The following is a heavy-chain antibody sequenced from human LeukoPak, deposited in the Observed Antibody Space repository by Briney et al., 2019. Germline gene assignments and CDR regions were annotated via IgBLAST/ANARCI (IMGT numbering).Heavy chain of an antibody. V-gene: IGHV3-11*04. J-gene: IGHJ4*02. CDR2: ISSSGSTI. CDR1: GFTFSDYY. D-gene: IGHD3-3*01. CDR3: ADSYYDFWSGYQAFDY. Sequence: GGSLRLSGAASGFTFSDYYMSWIRQAPGKGLEWVSYISSSGSTIYYADSVKGRFTISRDNAKNTLYLQMNSLRAEDTAVYYCADSYYDFWSGYQAFDYWGQGTLVTVSS.